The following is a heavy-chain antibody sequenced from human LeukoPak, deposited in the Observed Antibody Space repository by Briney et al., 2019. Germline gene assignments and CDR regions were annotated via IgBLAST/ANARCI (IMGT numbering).Heavy chain of an antibody. J-gene: IGHJ3*02. CDR2: IYYSGST. D-gene: IGHD3-22*01. CDR1: GGSISSSSYY. Sequence: SETLSLTCTVSGGSISSSSYYWGWIRKPPGKGLDWIGSIYYSGSTYYNPSLKSRVTISVDTSKNQFSLKLSSVTAADTAVYYCARQGPYYYDSSGYRFDAFDIWGQGTMVTVSS. CDR3: ARQGPYYYDSSGYRFDAFDI. V-gene: IGHV4-39*01.